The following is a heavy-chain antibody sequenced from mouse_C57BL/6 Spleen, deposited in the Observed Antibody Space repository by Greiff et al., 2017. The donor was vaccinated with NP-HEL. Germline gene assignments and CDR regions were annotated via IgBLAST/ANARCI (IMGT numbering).Heavy chain of an antibody. V-gene: IGHV1-7*01. CDR2: INPSSGYT. D-gene: IGHD4-1*02. CDR1: GYTFTSYW. J-gene: IGHJ1*03. CDR3: ARDNWDWYFDV. Sequence: QVQLQQSGAELAKPGASVKLSCKASGYTFTSYWMHWVKQRPGQGLEWIRYINPSSGYTKYNQKFKDKATLTADKSSSTAYMQLSSLTYEDSAVYYCARDNWDWYFDVWGTGTTVTVSS.